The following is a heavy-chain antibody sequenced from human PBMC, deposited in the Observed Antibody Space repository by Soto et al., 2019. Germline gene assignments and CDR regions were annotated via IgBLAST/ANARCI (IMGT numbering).Heavy chain of an antibody. CDR1: GGSCVGYY. J-gene: IGHJ4*02. V-gene: IGHV4-34*01. CDR3: ARVTGYPDY. CDR2: INHSGST. D-gene: IGHD5-18*01. Sequence: LETLSVTCGVYGGSCVGYYWSWIRQPPGKGLEWIGEINHSGSTNYNPSLKSRVTISVDTSKNQFSLKLSSVTAADTAVYYCARVTGYPDYWGQGTLVTVSS.